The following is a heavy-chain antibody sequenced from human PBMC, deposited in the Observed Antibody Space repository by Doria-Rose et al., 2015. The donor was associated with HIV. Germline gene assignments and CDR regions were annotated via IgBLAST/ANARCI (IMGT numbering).Heavy chain of an antibody. J-gene: IGHJ4*02. Sequence: QGTLKESGPVLVKPTETLTLTCTVSGVSLSSPGMGVSWIRQPPGKALGWLANIFSDDERSYKTSLKSRLTISRGTSKSQVFLTMTDMDPVDTATYYCARIKSSRWYHKYYFDFWGQGTLVIVSA. CDR1: GVSLSSPGMG. CDR2: IFSDDER. D-gene: IGHD6-13*01. CDR3: ARIKSSRWYHKYYFDF. V-gene: IGHV2-26*01.